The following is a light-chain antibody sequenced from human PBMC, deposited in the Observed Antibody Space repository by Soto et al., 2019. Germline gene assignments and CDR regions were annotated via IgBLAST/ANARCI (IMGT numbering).Light chain of an antibody. CDR2: GAS. V-gene: IGKV3-20*01. CDR3: HQYGSSPWT. CDR1: QSVSSSY. J-gene: IGKJ1*01. Sequence: EIVLTQSPGTLSLSPGERATLSCRASQSVSSSYLAWYQQKPGQAPRLRIYGASSRATGIPDRFGGSGSGTGFTLTISRLEPEVCAVYYCHQYGSSPWTFGQGTNVEIK.